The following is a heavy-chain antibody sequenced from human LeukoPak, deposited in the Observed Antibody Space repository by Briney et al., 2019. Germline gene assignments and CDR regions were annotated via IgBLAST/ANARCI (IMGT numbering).Heavy chain of an antibody. J-gene: IGHJ4*02. CDR1: GFTFDSYS. Sequence: PGGSLRLSCAASGFTFDSYSMSWVRQAPGKGLEWVSYITSGSSTIYYPDSVKGRFTISRDNAKNSLYLQMNSLRAEDTAVYYCARPLRESGYFYFDYWGRGTLVTVSS. V-gene: IGHV3-48*04. CDR3: ARPLRESGYFYFDY. CDR2: ITSGSSTI. D-gene: IGHD3-3*01.